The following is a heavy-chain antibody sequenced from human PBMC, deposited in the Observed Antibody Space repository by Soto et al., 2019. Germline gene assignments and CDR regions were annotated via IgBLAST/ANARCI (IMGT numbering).Heavy chain of an antibody. CDR2: MNPNSGNT. CDR3: ARYEYCSSTSCYYYYGMDV. V-gene: IGHV1-8*01. D-gene: IGHD2-2*01. CDR1: GYTFTSYD. J-gene: IGHJ6*02. Sequence: ASVKVSCKASGYTFTSYDINWVRQATGQGLEWMGWMNPNSGNTGYAQKFQGRVTMTRNTSISTAYMELSRLRSEDTAVYYCARYEYCSSTSCYYYYGMDVWGQGTTVNVSS.